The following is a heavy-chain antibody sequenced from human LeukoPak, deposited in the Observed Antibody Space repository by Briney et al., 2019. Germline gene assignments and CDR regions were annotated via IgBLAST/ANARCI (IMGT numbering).Heavy chain of an antibody. CDR3: AKLTIAVAGTSDY. V-gene: IGHV3-23*01. J-gene: IGHJ4*02. Sequence: PGGSLRLSCAASGFTISSYAMSWVRQAPGKGLEWVSAISGSGGSTYYADSVKGRFTNSRDHYKHTLYLQMNRLRAEDRAVYYCAKLTIAVAGTSDYWGQGPLVTVSS. CDR2: ISGSGGST. CDR1: GFTISSYA. D-gene: IGHD6-19*01.